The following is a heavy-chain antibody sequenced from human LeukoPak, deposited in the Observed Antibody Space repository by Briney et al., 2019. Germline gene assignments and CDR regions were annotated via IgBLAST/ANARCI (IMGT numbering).Heavy chain of an antibody. V-gene: IGHV3-30*02. CDR2: IWYDSSTK. Sequence: GGSLRLSCAASGFTFSSFGMHWVRQAPGKGLEWVAFIWYDSSTKIYAVSVKGRFTVSRDNSKNTLYLQMNSLRPEDTAVYYCAKKTMTPAGPFDYWGQGTLVTVSS. CDR3: AKKTMTPAGPFDY. CDR1: GFTFSSFG. J-gene: IGHJ4*02. D-gene: IGHD6-19*01.